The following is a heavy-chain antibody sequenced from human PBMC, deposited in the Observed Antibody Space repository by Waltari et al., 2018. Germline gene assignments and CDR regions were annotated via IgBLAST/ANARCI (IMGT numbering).Heavy chain of an antibody. CDR3: ARGGSDINASDPFDI. CDR2: INQDGSEK. J-gene: IGHJ3*02. CDR1: VFTFRTYL. D-gene: IGHD5-12*01. Sequence: EVQLVESGGGLVQPVGSLRLSCAASVFTFRTYLLTWVRQAPGKGLEWVANINQDGSEKYYVDSVKGRFTISRDNAKNSLSLQMSSLRVEDTALYYCARGGSDINASDPFDIWGQGTVVTVSS. V-gene: IGHV3-7*01.